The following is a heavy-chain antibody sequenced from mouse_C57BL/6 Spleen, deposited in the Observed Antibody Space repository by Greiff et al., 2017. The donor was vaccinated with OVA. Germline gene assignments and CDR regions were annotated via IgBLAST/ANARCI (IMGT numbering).Heavy chain of an antibody. CDR2: IDPSDSYT. V-gene: IGHV1-50*01. CDR1: GYTFTSYW. Sequence: VQLQQPGAELVKPGASVKLSCKASGYTFTSYWMQWVKQRPGQGLEWIGEIDPSDSYTNYNQKFKGKATLTVDTSSSQAYMQRSCLTSEDSAVYYCARRGYYAMDYWGQGTSVTVSS. J-gene: IGHJ4*01. CDR3: ARRGYYAMDY.